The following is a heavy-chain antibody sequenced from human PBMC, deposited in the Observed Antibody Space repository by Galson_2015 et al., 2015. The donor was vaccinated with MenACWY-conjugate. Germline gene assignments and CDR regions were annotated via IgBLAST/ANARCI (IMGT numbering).Heavy chain of an antibody. CDR1: GFTFSNAW. V-gene: IGHV3-15*07. CDR2: IKSNRLGAAT. CDR3: ATDWGSGSHYVGALDI. D-gene: IGHD1-26*01. Sequence: SLRLSCAASGFTFSNAWMEWVRQAPGKGLGWVGRIKSNRLGAATDYAAPVRGRFTITRDDSKNTLYLQMNSLTIEDTALYYCATDWGSGSHYVGALDIWGQGAMVTVSS. J-gene: IGHJ3*02.